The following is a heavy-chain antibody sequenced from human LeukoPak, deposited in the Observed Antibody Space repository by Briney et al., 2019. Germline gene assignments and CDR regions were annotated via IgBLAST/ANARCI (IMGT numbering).Heavy chain of an antibody. J-gene: IGHJ4*02. Sequence: ASVTVSCKASGYTFTSYDINWVRQATGQGLEWMGWMNPNSGNTGYAQKFQGRVTMTRNTSISTAYMELSSLRSEDTGVYYCARFPSTYYYDSSGSVDYWGQGTLVTVSS. D-gene: IGHD3-22*01. CDR1: GYTFTSYD. CDR3: ARFPSTYYYDSSGSVDY. CDR2: MNPNSGNT. V-gene: IGHV1-8*01.